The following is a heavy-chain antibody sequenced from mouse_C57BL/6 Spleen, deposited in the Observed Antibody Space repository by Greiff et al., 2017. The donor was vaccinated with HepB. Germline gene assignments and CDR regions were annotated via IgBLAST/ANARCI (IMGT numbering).Heavy chain of an antibody. CDR3: ARLGTGSHYFDY. CDR1: GYTFTSYG. CDR2: IYPRSGNT. J-gene: IGHJ2*01. Sequence: QVQLQQSGAELARPGASVKLSCKASGYTFTSYGISWVKQRTGQGLEWIGEIYPRSGNTYYNEKFKGKTTLTADKSSSTAYMELRSLTSEDSAVYFCARLGTGSHYFDYWGQGTTLTVSS. V-gene: IGHV1-81*01. D-gene: IGHD2-14*01.